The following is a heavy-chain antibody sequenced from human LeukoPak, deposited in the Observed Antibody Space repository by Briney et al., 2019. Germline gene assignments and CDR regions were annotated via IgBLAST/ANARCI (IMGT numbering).Heavy chain of an antibody. J-gene: IGHJ4*02. Sequence: PGGSLRLSCAASGFTFSTYEMNWVRHAPGKGLEWVSHISSSGSTTYYADSVKGRFTISRDNAKNSLYLQMNSLRAEDTAVYYCASPQYYFDYWGQGTLVTVSS. CDR2: ISSSGSTT. D-gene: IGHD5-24*01. CDR1: GFTFSTYE. V-gene: IGHV3-48*03. CDR3: ASPQYYFDY.